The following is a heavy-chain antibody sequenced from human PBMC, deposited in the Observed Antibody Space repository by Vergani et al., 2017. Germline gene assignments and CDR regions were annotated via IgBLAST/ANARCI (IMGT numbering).Heavy chain of an antibody. V-gene: IGHV1-69*01. CDR3: ARADYDSSGYDAFDI. J-gene: IGHJ3*02. Sequence: QVQLVQSGAEVKKPGASVKVSCKASGYTFTGYYMHWVRQAPGQGLEWMGGIIPIFGTANYAQKFQGRVTITADESTSTAYMELSSLRSEDTAVYYCARADYDSSGYDAFDIWGQGTMVTVSS. CDR1: GYTFTGYY. D-gene: IGHD3-22*01. CDR2: IIPIFGTA.